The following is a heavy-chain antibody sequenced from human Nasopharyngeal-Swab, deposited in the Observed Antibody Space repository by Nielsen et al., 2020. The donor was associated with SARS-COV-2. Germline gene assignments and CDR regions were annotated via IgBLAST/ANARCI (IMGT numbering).Heavy chain of an antibody. D-gene: IGHD3-9*01. CDR3: ARRLTGGDY. J-gene: IGHJ4*02. Sequence: WIRQPPGKGLEWVSVIYSGGSTYYADSVKGRFTISRDNAKNSLYLQMNSLRAEDTAVYYCARRLTGGDYWGQGTLVTVSS. V-gene: IGHV3-66*04. CDR2: IYSGGST.